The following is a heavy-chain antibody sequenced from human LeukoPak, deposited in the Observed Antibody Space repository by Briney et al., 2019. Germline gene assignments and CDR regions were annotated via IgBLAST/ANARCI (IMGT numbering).Heavy chain of an antibody. D-gene: IGHD5-12*01. CDR3: ARAGGNSGYNSQFNWFDT. J-gene: IGHJ5*02. CDR1: GFTFSGYW. Sequence: PGGSLRLSCTASGFTFSGYWMSWVRQPPGKRLEWVANIQQGGGEKHYVDSVKGRFTISRDNAKNSLYLQMNGLRAEDTAVYYCARAGGNSGYNSQFNWFDTWGQGTLVTVSS. V-gene: IGHV3-7*03. CDR2: IQQGGGEK.